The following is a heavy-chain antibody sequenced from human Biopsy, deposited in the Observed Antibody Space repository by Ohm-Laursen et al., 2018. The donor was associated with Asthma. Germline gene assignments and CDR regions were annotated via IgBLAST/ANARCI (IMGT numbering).Heavy chain of an antibody. Sequence: SLRLSCAASGFTFSSYYMHWVRQASGKGLVWVSNIKSDGSSTSYVDSVKGRFTISRDNAKHTVYLQMNNLRAEDTAVYYCASELGIGYWGQGILVTVSS. CDR2: IKSDGSST. J-gene: IGHJ4*02. V-gene: IGHV3-74*01. CDR3: ASELGIGY. D-gene: IGHD7-27*01. CDR1: GFTFSSYY.